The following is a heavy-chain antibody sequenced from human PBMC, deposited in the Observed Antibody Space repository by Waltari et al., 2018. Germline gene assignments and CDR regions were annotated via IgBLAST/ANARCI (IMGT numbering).Heavy chain of an antibody. Sequence: EVQLVESGGVVVQPGGSLRLSCAASGFTFDDYTMHWVRQAPGKGLEWVSLISWDGGSTYYADSVKGRFTISRDNSKNSLYLQMNSLRTEDIALYYCAKGSGYAFDYWGQGTLVTVSS. CDR2: ISWDGGST. V-gene: IGHV3-43*01. CDR3: AKGSGYAFDY. J-gene: IGHJ4*02. D-gene: IGHD3-22*01. CDR1: GFTFDDYT.